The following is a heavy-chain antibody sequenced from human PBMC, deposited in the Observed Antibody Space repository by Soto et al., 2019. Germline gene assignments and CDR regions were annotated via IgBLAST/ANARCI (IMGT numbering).Heavy chain of an antibody. CDR1: GFTFTSSA. J-gene: IGHJ6*02. CDR3: AADLGYYDILTGYAHYYYYYGMDV. Sequence: SVKVSCKASGFTFTSSAVQWVRQARGQRLEWIGWIVVGSGNTNYAQKFQERVTITRDMSTSTAYMELSSLRSEDTAVYYCAADLGYYDILTGYAHYYYYYGMDVWGQGTTVTVSS. V-gene: IGHV1-58*01. CDR2: IVVGSGNT. D-gene: IGHD3-9*01.